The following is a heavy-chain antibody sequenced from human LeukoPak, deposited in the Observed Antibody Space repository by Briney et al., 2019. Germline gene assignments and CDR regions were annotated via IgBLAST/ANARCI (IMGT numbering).Heavy chain of an antibody. V-gene: IGHV1-18*01. CDR2: ISAYNGDT. CDR3: ARAHMYYYDNTGPPPFDY. J-gene: IGHJ4*02. CDR1: GYTFSNYG. Sequence: ASVKVSCKASGYTFSNYGISWVRQAPGQGLEWMGWISAYNGDTNYAQKLQDRVTMTTDTSTSTAYMELRSLRSDDTAVYYCARAHMYYYDNTGPPPFDYWGQGTLVAVSS. D-gene: IGHD3-22*01.